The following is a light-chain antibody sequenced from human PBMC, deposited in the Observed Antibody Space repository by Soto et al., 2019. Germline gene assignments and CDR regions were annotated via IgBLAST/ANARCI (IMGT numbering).Light chain of an antibody. V-gene: IGLV3-25*02. CDR3: QSADSSGTYVL. CDR1: ALPKQY. Sequence: SYELTQPPSVSVPPGQTARITCSGAALPKQYAYWYQQKPGQAPVVVIYMNSERPSGIPERFSGSSSGTTVTLTISGVQAEDEADYYCQSADSSGTYVLFGGGTKLTVL. J-gene: IGLJ2*01. CDR2: MNS.